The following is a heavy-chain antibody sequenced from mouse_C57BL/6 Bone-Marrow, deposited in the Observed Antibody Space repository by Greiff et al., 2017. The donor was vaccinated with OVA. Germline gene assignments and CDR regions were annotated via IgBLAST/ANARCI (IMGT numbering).Heavy chain of an antibody. J-gene: IGHJ3*01. CDR2: IDPETGDT. D-gene: IGHD3-2*02. V-gene: IGHV14-4*01. CDR1: GFNIKDDY. CDR3: TTLDSSGCLAY. Sequence: VQLQQSGAELVRPGASVKLSCTASGFNIKDDYMHWVKQRPEQGLEWIGWIDPETGDTDYASQFQGKAPITADTSSNTAYLQRSSLTSEDTAVDYCTTLDSSGCLAYWGQGTLVTVSA.